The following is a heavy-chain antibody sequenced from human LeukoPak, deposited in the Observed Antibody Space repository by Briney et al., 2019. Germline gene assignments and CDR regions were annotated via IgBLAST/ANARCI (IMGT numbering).Heavy chain of an antibody. V-gene: IGHV3-11*01. CDR3: ARDDYGDHALY. CDR2: ISSSGSTI. J-gene: IGHJ4*02. CDR1: GFTFCDYY. Sequence: GGSLRLSCAASGFTFCDYYMSWMRQAPGKGLEWVSYISSSGSTIYYADSVKGRFTISRDNAKTSLYLQMNSLRAEDTAVYCCARDDYGDHALYWGQGTLVTVSS. D-gene: IGHD4-17*01.